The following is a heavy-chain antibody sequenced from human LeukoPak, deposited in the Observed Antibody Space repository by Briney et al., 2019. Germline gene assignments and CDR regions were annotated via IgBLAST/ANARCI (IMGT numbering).Heavy chain of an antibody. J-gene: IGHJ6*02. CDR2: IYYSGST. CDR1: GGSISSSSYY. CDR3: ARDTPVGPNRYGMDV. Sequence: SETLSLTCTVSGGSISSSSYYWGWIRQPPGKGLEWIGSIYYSGSTYYNPSLKSRVTISVDTSKNQFSLKLSSVTAADTAVYYCARDTPVGPNRYGMDVWGQGTTVTVSS. D-gene: IGHD1-14*01. V-gene: IGHV4-39*02.